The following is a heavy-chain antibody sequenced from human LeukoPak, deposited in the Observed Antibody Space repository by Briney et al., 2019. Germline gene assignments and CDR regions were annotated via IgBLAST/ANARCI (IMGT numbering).Heavy chain of an antibody. CDR3: ARQASYYGWFDP. Sequence: GESLRISCKGSGYSFTSYWISWVRQMPGKGLEWMGRIDPSDSYTNYSPSFQGQVTISADKSISTAYLQWNSLKASDTAMYYCARQASYYGWFDPWGQGTLVTVSS. CDR2: IDPSDSYT. J-gene: IGHJ5*02. V-gene: IGHV5-10-1*04. CDR1: GYSFTSYW. D-gene: IGHD1-26*01.